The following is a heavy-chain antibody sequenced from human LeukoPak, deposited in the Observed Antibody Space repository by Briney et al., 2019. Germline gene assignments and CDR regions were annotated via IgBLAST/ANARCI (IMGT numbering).Heavy chain of an antibody. V-gene: IGHV3-33*01. J-gene: IGHJ4*02. D-gene: IGHD1/OR15-1a*01. CDR2: IWYDGSNK. CDR3: ARDSGGTFEY. Sequence: GGSLRLSCAASGFTFSSYGMHWVRPAPGKGLEWVAVIWYDGSNKYYADSVKGRFTISRDNSKNTLYLQMNSLRAEDTAVYYCARDSGGTFEYWGQGTLVTVSS. CDR1: GFTFSSYG.